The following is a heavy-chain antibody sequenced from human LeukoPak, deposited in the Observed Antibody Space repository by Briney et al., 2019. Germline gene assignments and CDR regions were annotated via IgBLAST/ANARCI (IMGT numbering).Heavy chain of an antibody. J-gene: IGHJ5*02. CDR3: AIGGAYCGGDCPP. D-gene: IGHD2-21*02. Sequence: GASVKVSCTASGSTFTSYAISWVRQAPGQGLEWMGRSIPIYGITNYAQKFQGRVTITTDKSTSTAYMELSSMRSEDTAVYWCAIGGAYCGGDCPPWGQGTLVTVSS. V-gene: IGHV1-69*04. CDR2: SIPIYGIT. CDR1: GSTFTSYA.